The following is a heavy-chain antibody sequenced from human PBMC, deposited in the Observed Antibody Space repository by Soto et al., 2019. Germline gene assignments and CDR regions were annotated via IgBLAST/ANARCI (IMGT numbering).Heavy chain of an antibody. J-gene: IGHJ4*02. CDR1: GFTFNSHW. CDR3: AREASY. Sequence: GGSLRLSCSASGFTFNSHWMTWVRQAPGKGLEWVANIKEDGSEKYYVDSVKGRFAISRDNGKNSVYLQMNSLRVEDTAVYYCAREASYWGQGTLVTVSS. V-gene: IGHV3-7*05. CDR2: IKEDGSEK.